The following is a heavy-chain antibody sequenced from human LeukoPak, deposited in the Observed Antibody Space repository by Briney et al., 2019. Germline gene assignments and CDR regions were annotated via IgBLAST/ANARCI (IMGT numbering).Heavy chain of an antibody. V-gene: IGHV3-48*02. CDR3: ARAPYYYGSGSYQYFDY. J-gene: IGHJ4*02. D-gene: IGHD3-10*01. CDR1: GFTLSSYS. Sequence: GGSLRLSCAASGFTLSSYSMNWVRQAPGKGLEWVSSISSSGSTIYYADSVKGRFTISRDNAKNSLYLQMNSLRDEDTAVYYCARAPYYYGSGSYQYFDYWGQGTLVTVSS. CDR2: ISSSGSTI.